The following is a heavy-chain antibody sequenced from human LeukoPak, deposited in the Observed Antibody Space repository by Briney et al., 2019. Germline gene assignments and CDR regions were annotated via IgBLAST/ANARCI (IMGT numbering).Heavy chain of an antibody. CDR3: AKDTGVFGSSWYAEYFQH. D-gene: IGHD6-13*01. J-gene: IGHJ1*01. Sequence: GGSLRLSCAASGFTFSSYSMNWVRQAPGKGLEWVSAISGSGGSTYYADSVKGRFTISRDNSKNTLYLQMNSLRAEDTAVYYCAKDTGVFGSSWYAEYFQHWGQGTLVTVSS. CDR1: GFTFSSYS. CDR2: ISGSGGST. V-gene: IGHV3-23*01.